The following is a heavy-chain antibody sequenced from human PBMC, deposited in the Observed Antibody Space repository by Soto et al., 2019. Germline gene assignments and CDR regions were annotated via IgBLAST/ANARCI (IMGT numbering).Heavy chain of an antibody. J-gene: IGHJ4*02. CDR1: GGTFSSYA. CDR2: IIPIFGTA. V-gene: IGHV1-69*13. CDR3: ARGPKGRHYYDSSGYHDY. Sequence: ASVKVSCKASGGTFSSYAISWVRQAPGQGLEWMGGIIPIFGTANYAQKFQGRVTITADESTSTAYMELSSLRSEDTAVYYCARGPKGRHYYDSSGYHDYWGQGTLVTVSS. D-gene: IGHD3-22*01.